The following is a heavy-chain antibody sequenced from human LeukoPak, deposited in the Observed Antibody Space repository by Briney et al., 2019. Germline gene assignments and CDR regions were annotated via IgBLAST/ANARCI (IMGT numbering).Heavy chain of an antibody. D-gene: IGHD3-16*01. CDR1: GFTFNTYA. J-gene: IGHJ3*02. CDR2: IKQDGSGK. Sequence: PGGSLRLSCAASGFTFNTYAMHWVRQAPGKGLEWVANIKQDGSGKYYVDSVKGRFTISRDNAKNSLYLQMNSLRAEDTAVYHCARDRGIMITFGASDAFDIWGQGTMVTVSS. V-gene: IGHV3-7*01. CDR3: ARDRGIMITFGASDAFDI.